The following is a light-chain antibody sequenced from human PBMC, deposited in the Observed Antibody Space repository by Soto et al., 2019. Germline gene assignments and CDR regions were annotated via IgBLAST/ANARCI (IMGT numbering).Light chain of an antibody. Sequence: VLTQTPSTLSLSPGERATPSCRASQSVSSHLVWYQQKPGQTPRLLIYGASTRATGIPARFSGSGSGTEFTLTNSRLEPGDLAVDYCQQYGSPPITFGQGTRLEIK. CDR2: GAS. J-gene: IGKJ5*01. CDR1: QSVSSH. V-gene: IGKV3-20*01. CDR3: QQYGSPPIT.